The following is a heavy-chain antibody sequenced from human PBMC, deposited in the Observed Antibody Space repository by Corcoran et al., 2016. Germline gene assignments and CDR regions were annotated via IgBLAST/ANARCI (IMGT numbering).Heavy chain of an antibody. J-gene: IGHJ5*02. V-gene: IGHV1-2*02. CDR2: YNPTTGGT. CDR1: GYTFTAYY. CDR3: ARGVGTRWFDP. Sequence: QVQLVQSGTEVMTPGASVKVSCKASGYTFTAYYLHWVRQAPGQGLEWMGWYNPTTGGTKYAQKFQGRVALTSDTSVTTLYMEVASLRSDDTAFYYCARGVGTRWFDPWGQGTLVTVSS. D-gene: IGHD2-2*01.